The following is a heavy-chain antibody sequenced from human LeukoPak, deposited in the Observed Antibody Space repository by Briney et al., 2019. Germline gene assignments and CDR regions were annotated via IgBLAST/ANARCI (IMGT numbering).Heavy chain of an antibody. CDR2: IYTSGST. Sequence: SETLSLTCTVSGGSISSYYWSWIRQPAGKGLEWIGRIYTSGSTNYNPSLKSRVTISGDTSKNQFSLRLSSVTAADTAVYYCARASYSYDINGWVPFDYWGQGTLVTVSS. CDR1: GGSISSYY. J-gene: IGHJ4*02. CDR3: ARASYSYDINGWVPFDY. V-gene: IGHV4-4*07. D-gene: IGHD3-22*01.